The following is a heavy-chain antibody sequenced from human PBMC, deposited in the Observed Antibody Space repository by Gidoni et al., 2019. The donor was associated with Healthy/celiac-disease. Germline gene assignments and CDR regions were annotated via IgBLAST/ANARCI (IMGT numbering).Heavy chain of an antibody. V-gene: IGHV4-34*01. CDR3: ARDAGDGDWLGYFDL. J-gene: IGHJ2*01. CDR2: INHSGST. CDR1: GGSFSGYY. D-gene: IGHD3-9*01. Sequence: QVQLQQWGAGLLKPSETLSLTCAVYGGSFSGYYWSWIRQPPGKGLEWIGEINHSGSTNYNPSLKSRVTISVDTSKNQFSLKLSSVTAADTAVYYCARDAGDGDWLGYFDLWGRGTLVTVSS.